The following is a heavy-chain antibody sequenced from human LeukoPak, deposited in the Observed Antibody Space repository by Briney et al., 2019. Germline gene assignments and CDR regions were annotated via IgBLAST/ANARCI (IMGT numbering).Heavy chain of an antibody. CDR2: IFPGDSGT. J-gene: IGHJ6*03. CDR3: ARGLIGYFYYMDV. D-gene: IGHD3-16*01. CDR1: GYGFTTYW. V-gene: IGHV5-51*01. Sequence: GESLKISCRGAGYGFTTYWIAWVRQTPTKGLEWMATIFPGDSGTRYSPSFQGQVTISADSSISTAYLQWSSLKVSDTATYYCARGLIGYFYYMDVWGEGTTVIVSS.